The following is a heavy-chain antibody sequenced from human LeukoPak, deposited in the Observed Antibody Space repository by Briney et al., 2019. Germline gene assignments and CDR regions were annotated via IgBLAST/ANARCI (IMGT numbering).Heavy chain of an antibody. CDR1: GDSVSSNNAA. CDR2: TYYRSKWYN. V-gene: IGHV6-1*01. J-gene: IGHJ4*02. Sequence: SQTLSLTCAISGDSVSSNNAAWNWIRQSPSRGLEWLGRTYYRSKWYNDYAVSVKSRITINPDTSKNQFSLQLNSVTPEDTAVYYCARDISTIVDIVATILDYWGQGTLVTVSS. CDR3: ARDISTIVDIVATILDY. D-gene: IGHD5-12*01.